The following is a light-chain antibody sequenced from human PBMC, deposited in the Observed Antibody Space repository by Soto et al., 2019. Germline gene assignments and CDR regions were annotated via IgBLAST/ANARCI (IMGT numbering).Light chain of an antibody. Sequence: IQLTQSPSSLSASVGDRVTITCRASQGISSYLAWYQQKPVKAPKLLISAASTLQSGVPSRFSGSGSGTDFSLTISSLQSEDFATYYCQQAFSFPFTFGPGTKVDIK. V-gene: IGKV1-9*01. CDR1: QGISSY. J-gene: IGKJ3*01. CDR2: AAS. CDR3: QQAFSFPFT.